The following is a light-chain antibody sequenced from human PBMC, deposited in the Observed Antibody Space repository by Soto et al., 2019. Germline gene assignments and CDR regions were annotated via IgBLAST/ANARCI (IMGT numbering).Light chain of an antibody. CDR1: QTIVKY. CDR3: QQSYTNPWT. Sequence: DIQMNQSPSSLSASVGDRVTITCRASQTIVKYLNWFQQKPGTAPKLLIYSTSTLQSGVPSRFSGSGSGTDFTLTVSSLEPEDFATYYCQQSYTNPWTFGQGTKVEIK. J-gene: IGKJ1*01. CDR2: STS. V-gene: IGKV1-39*01.